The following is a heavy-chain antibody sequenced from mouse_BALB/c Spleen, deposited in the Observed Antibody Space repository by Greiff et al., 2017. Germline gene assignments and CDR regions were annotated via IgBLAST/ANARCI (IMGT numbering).Heavy chain of an antibody. J-gene: IGHJ1*01. D-gene: IGHD1-1*01. CDR3: ARWYYGSSPYWYFDV. V-gene: IGHV3-8*02. Sequence: VQLKESGPSLVKPSQTLSLTCSVTGDSITSGYWNWIRKFPGNKLEYMGYISYSGSTYYNPSLKSRISITRDTSKNQYYLQLNSVTTEDTATYYCARWYYGSSPYWYFDVWGAGTTVTVSS. CDR1: GDSITSGY. CDR2: ISYSGST.